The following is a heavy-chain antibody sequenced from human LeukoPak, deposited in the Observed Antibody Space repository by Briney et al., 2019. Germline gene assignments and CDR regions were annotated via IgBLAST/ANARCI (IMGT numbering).Heavy chain of an antibody. CDR3: AKLLGTAYIGY. D-gene: IGHD5-18*01. CDR2: IWYDGSNK. J-gene: IGHJ4*02. V-gene: IGHV3-30*02. Sequence: GGSLRLSCAASGFTFSSYGMHWVRQAPGKGLEWVAVIWYDGSNKYYADSVKGRFTISRDNSKNTLYLQMNSLRAEDTAVYYCAKLLGTAYIGYWGQGTLVTVSS. CDR1: GFTFSSYG.